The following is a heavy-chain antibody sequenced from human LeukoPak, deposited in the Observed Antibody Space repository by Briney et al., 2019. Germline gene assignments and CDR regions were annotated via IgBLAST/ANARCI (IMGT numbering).Heavy chain of an antibody. CDR2: IIPIFGTA. V-gene: IGHV1-69*13. D-gene: IGHD3-3*01. CDR3: GRGPLEWLLWEPYYMDV. J-gene: IGHJ6*03. Sequence: SVKVSCKASGGTFSSYAISWVRQAPGQGLEWMGGIIPIFGTANYAQKFQGRVTITADESTSTAYMELSSLRSEDTAVYYCGRGPLEWLLWEPYYMDVWGKGTTVTVSS. CDR1: GGTFSSYA.